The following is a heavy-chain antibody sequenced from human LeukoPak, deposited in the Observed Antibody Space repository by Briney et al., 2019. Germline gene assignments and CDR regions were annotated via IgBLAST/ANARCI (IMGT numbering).Heavy chain of an antibody. CDR3: AKGGHVDY. V-gene: IGHV3-7*01. CDR1: GFTFSTYW. D-gene: IGHD1-26*01. Sequence: PGGSLRLSCAASGFTFSTYWMTWVRQAPGEGLEWVANIKANGRETYYVDSVKGRFTISRDNAKKSLYLQLNSLRVQDTAIYYCAKGGHVDYCGQGSLVTVSS. J-gene: IGHJ4*02. CDR2: IKANGRET.